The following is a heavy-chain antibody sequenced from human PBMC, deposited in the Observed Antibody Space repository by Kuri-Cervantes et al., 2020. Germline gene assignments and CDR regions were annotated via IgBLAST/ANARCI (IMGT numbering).Heavy chain of an antibody. J-gene: IGHJ6*02. CDR3: ARARIVGAPPYYYGMDV. V-gene: IGHV1-2*02. D-gene: IGHD1-26*01. CDR2: INPNSGGT. CDR1: GYTFTSYG. Sequence: ASVKVSCKASGYTFTSYGISWVRQAPGQGLEWMGWINPNSGGTNYAQKFQGRVTMTRDTSISTAYMELSRLRSDDTAVYYCARARIVGAPPYYYGMDVWGQGTTVTVSS.